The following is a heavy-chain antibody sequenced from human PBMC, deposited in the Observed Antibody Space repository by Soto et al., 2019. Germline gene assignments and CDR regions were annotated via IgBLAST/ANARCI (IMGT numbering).Heavy chain of an antibody. Sequence: SLRLSCTPCGCPLGEHGMSGVRQSPAQGLDWLGFIRSGRYGATTEYAASVKGRFTVSIDDSKNIAYLKLNNLQTEDTGVSYSTRAQPGCSGASGYPGDSRGR. V-gene: IGHV3-49*04. CDR2: IRSGRYGATT. CDR1: GCPLGEHG. J-gene: IGHJ2*01. D-gene: IGHD5-12*01. CDR3: TRAQPGCSGASGYPGDS.